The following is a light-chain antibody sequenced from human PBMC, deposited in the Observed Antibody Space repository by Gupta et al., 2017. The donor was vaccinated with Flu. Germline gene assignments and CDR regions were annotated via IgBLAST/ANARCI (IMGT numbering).Light chain of an antibody. V-gene: IGLV8-61*01. J-gene: IGLJ3*02. CDR2: STN. CDR3: VLYMGSGIWV. CDR1: SGSVSTSYY. Sequence: QTVVTQEPSFSVSPGGTVTLTCGLSSGSVSTSYYPSWYQQTPGQAPRTLIYSTNTRPSGVPDRVSGSILGNKAALTITGAQADDESDYYCVLYMGSGIWVFGGGTKLTVL.